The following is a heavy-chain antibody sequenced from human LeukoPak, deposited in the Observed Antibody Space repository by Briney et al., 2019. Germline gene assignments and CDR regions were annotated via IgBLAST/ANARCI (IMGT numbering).Heavy chain of an antibody. CDR2: ISGSGGST. CDR3: AKVTLQVSLWFGELFFDY. V-gene: IGHV3-23*01. J-gene: IGHJ4*02. CDR1: GFTFSSYA. Sequence: GGSLRLSCAASGFTFSSYAMSWVRQAPGKGLEWVSAISGSGGSTYYADSVKGRFTISRDNSKNTLYLQMNSLRAEDTAVYYCAKVTLQVSLWFGELFFDYWGQGTLVTVSS. D-gene: IGHD3-10*01.